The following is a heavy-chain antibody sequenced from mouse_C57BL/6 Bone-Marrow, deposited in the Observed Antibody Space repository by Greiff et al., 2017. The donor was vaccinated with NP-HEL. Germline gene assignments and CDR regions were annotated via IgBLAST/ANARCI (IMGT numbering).Heavy chain of an antibody. D-gene: IGHD1-1*01. CDR2: IDPEDGDT. J-gene: IGHJ4*01. CDR3: TTPYYYGSSHYAMDD. V-gene: IGHV14-1*01. Sequence: EVQVVESGAELVRPGASVKLSCTASGFNIKDYYMHWVKQRPEQGLEWIGRIDPEDGDTEYAPKFQGKATMTADTSSNTAYLQLSSLTSEDTAVYYCTTPYYYGSSHYAMDDWGQGTSVTVSS. CDR1: GFNIKDYY.